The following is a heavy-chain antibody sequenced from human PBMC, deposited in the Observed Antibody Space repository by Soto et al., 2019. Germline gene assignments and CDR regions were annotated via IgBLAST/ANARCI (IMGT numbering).Heavy chain of an antibody. Sequence: PGGSLILSCAASGFTFSSYAMHWVRQAPGKGLEWVAVISYDGSNKYYADSVKGRFTISRDNSKNTLYLQMNSLRAEDTAVYYCARDMTTVTHYYYGMDVWGQGTTVTVSS. CDR2: ISYDGSNK. CDR1: GFTFSSYA. CDR3: ARDMTTVTHYYYGMDV. D-gene: IGHD4-4*01. V-gene: IGHV3-30-3*01. J-gene: IGHJ6*02.